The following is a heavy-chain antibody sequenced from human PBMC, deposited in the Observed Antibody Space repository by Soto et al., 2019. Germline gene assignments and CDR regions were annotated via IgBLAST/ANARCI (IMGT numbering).Heavy chain of an antibody. CDR2: INPSGGST. D-gene: IGHD3-9*01. V-gene: IGHV1-46*01. J-gene: IGHJ5*02. CDR1: GYTFTTYY. CDR3: AGGELRTGSRPARRFTP. Sequence: ASVKVSCKASGYTFTTYYMHWVRQAPGQGLEWMGIINPSGGSTRYAQKFQGRVTMTRDTSTSTAYMELSSLRSEDTAVYYCAGGELRTGSRPARRFTPLAHGTLV.